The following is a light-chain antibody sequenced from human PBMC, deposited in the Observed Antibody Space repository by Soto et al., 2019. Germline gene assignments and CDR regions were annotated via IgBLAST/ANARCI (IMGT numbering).Light chain of an antibody. CDR3: QQYNNWPPT. V-gene: IGKV3-15*01. CDR1: PSVSSS. CDR2: GAS. J-gene: IGKJ5*01. Sequence: EIVLTQSPATLSSFPGDRVTLSCGASPSVSSSRLAWYQQKPGQAPRLLIYGASTRATGIPARFSGSGSGTEFTLTISSLQSEDFAFYYCQQYNNWPPTFGQGTRLEI.